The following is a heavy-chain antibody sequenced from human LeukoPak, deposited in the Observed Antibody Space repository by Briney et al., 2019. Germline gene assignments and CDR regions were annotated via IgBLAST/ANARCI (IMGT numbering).Heavy chain of an antibody. Sequence: GGSLRLSCAASGFTFDDYAMHWVRQAPGKGLEWASGISWNSGSIGYADSVKGRFTISRDNAKNSLYLQMNSLRAEDTALYYCAKLAGESGSDAFDIWGQGTMVTVSS. D-gene: IGHD3-16*01. CDR1: GFTFDDYA. CDR3: AKLAGESGSDAFDI. J-gene: IGHJ3*02. V-gene: IGHV3-9*01. CDR2: ISWNSGSI.